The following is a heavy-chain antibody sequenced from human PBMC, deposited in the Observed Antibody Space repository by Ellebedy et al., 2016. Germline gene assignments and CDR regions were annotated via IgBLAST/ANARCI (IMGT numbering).Heavy chain of an antibody. Sequence: GGSLRLSXAASGFPFSPAGMTWIRQAPGKGLEWVGTIVNTGRETYYADPFKGRFTISRDNAMNLVDLHLYSLTVEDTAVYFCTRDGREWSRDYWGQGTLVTVSS. V-gene: IGHV3-21*04. J-gene: IGHJ4*02. CDR3: TRDGREWSRDY. D-gene: IGHD3-3*01. CDR1: GFPFSPAG. CDR2: IVNTGRET.